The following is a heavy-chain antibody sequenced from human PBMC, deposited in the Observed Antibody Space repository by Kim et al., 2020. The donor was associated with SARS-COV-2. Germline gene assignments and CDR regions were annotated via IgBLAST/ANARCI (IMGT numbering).Heavy chain of an antibody. Sequence: GGSLRLSCTVSGFTFSSSGMHWVRQAPGKGLAWVSSMTGEGSSPTYADSVKGRFTISSDNAKNTLFLQMDSLRVEDTAVYYCARGPWGAASFRGQG. CDR3: ARGPWGAASF. J-gene: IGHJ4*02. CDR2: MTGEGSSP. D-gene: IGHD1-26*01. CDR1: GFTFSSSG. V-gene: IGHV3-74*01.